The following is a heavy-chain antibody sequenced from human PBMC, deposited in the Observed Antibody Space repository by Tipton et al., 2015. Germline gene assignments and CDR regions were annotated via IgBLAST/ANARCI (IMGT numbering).Heavy chain of an antibody. CDR1: GGSFSGYY. CDR3: ACQDYDILTRDYQTVDY. CDR2: INHSGST. D-gene: IGHD3-9*01. Sequence: TLSLTCAVYGGSFSGYYWSWIRQPPGKGLEWIGEINHSGSTNYNPSLKSRVTISVDTSKNQFSLKLSSVTAADTAVYYCACQDYDILTRDYQTVDYWGQGTLVTVSS. J-gene: IGHJ4*02. V-gene: IGHV4-34*01.